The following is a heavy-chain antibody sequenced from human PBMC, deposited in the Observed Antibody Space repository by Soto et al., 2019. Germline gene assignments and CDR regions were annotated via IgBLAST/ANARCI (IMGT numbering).Heavy chain of an antibody. CDR2: ISAYNGNT. CDR1: GYTFTSYG. CDR3: ARGDSSSWYTDNYYYGMDV. V-gene: IGHV1-18*01. J-gene: IGHJ6*02. D-gene: IGHD6-13*01. Sequence: ASVKVSCKASGYTFTSYGISWVRQAPGQGLEWMGWISAYNGNTNYAQKLQGRVTMTTDTSTSTAYMELRSLRSDDTAVYYCARGDSSSWYTDNYYYGMDVWGQGTTVTV.